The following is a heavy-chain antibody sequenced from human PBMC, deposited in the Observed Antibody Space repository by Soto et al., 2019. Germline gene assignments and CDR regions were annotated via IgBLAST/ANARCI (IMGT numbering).Heavy chain of an antibody. D-gene: IGHD5-12*01. Sequence: PSETLSLTCTVSGGSISSGGYYWSWIRQHPGKGLEWIGYIYYSGSTYYNPSLKSRVTISVDTSKNQFSLKLSSVTAADTAVYYCAREGYSAYDWSTGTDYWGQGTLVTVSS. CDR1: GGSISSGGYY. CDR3: AREGYSAYDWSTGTDY. CDR2: IYYSGST. V-gene: IGHV4-31*03. J-gene: IGHJ4*02.